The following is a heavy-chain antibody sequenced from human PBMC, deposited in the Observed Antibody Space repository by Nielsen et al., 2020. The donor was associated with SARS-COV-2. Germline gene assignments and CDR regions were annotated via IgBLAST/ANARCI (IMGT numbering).Heavy chain of an antibody. CDR3: ARNGYDSSGYLVYYYYGMDV. Sequence: ASVKVSCKVSGYTLTELSMHWVRQAPGKGLEWMGGFDPEDGETIYAQKFQGRVTMTEDTSTDTAYMELSSLRSEDTAVYYCARNGYDSSGYLVYYYYGMDVWGQGTTVTVSS. J-gene: IGHJ6*02. V-gene: IGHV1-24*01. CDR1: GYTLTELS. D-gene: IGHD3-22*01. CDR2: FDPEDGET.